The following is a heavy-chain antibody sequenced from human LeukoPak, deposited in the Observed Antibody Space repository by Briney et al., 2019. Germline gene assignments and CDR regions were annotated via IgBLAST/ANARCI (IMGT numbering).Heavy chain of an antibody. CDR2: ISGDSTYI. D-gene: IGHD1-1*01. CDR3: ARVSGRLERQSDLDY. Sequence: GGSLRLSCAASGFTFAGYSMNWVRQAPGKGLEWVSSISGDSTYIYNAGSVKGRFTISRDNAQASLYLQMISLRADDTAVYYCARVSGRLERQSDLDYWGQGTLVIVSS. CDR1: GFTFAGYS. V-gene: IGHV3-21*01. J-gene: IGHJ4*02.